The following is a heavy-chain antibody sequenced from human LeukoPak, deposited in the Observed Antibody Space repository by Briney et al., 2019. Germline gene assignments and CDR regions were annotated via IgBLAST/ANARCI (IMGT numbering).Heavy chain of an antibody. CDR2: IYYSGTT. Sequence: SETLSLTCTVSGGSITSYYWSWIRQPPGKGLEWIGYIYYSGTTNYNPSLKSRVTISVDTSKNQFSLKLSSVTAADTAVYYCARQGWFGQLSLDYWGQGALVTVSS. CDR3: ARQGWFGQLSLDY. D-gene: IGHD3-10*01. CDR1: GGSITSYY. J-gene: IGHJ4*02. V-gene: IGHV4-59*01.